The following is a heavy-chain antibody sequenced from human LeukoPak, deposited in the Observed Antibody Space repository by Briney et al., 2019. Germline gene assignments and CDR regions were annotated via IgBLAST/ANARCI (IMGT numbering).Heavy chain of an antibody. CDR3: ARGKGYYDSSGYSEPGSQH. CDR2: MNPNSGNT. J-gene: IGHJ1*01. CDR1: GYTFTSYD. V-gene: IGHV1-8*01. Sequence: ASVKVSCKASGYTFTSYDINWVRQATGQGLEWMGWMNPNSGNTGYAQKFQGRVTMTRNTSISTAYMELSSLRSEDTAVYYCARGKGYYDSSGYSEPGSQHWGQGTLVTVSS. D-gene: IGHD3-22*01.